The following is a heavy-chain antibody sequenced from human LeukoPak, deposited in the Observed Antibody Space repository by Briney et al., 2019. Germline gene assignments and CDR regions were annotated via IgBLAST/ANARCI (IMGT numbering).Heavy chain of an antibody. CDR1: GGSITSGGYY. D-gene: IGHD7-27*01. Sequence: SETLSLTCTVSGGSITSGGYYWSWIRQLPGKGLEWIGYIYYSGTTSYNPSLKSRLTISLDTSENQFSLKLSSVTAADTAVYYCARGSTGDKTNNWGQGTLVTVSS. V-gene: IGHV4-31*03. J-gene: IGHJ4*02. CDR3: ARGSTGDKTNN. CDR2: IYYSGTT.